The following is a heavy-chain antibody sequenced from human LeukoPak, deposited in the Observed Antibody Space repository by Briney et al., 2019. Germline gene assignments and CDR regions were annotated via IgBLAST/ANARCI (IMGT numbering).Heavy chain of an antibody. D-gene: IGHD6-19*01. Sequence: SETLSLTCTVSGGSISSYYWSWIRQPAGKGLEWIGRIYTSGSTNYNPSLKSRVTISVDTSKNQFSLKLSSVTAADTAVYYCARLYRPYSSGWYPAGAFDYWGQGTLVTVSS. CDR2: IYTSGST. V-gene: IGHV4-4*07. CDR1: GGSISSYY. J-gene: IGHJ4*02. CDR3: ARLYRPYSSGWYPAGAFDY.